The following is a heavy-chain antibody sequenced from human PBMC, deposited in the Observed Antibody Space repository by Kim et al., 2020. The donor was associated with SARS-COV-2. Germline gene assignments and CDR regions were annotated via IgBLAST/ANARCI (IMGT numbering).Heavy chain of an antibody. CDR2: SN. J-gene: IGHJ5*02. CDR3: ARETEYNWFDT. Sequence: SNNYNPSLKSRVIMSVDTSKNQFSRTRTSVTAADAAVYYCARETEYNWFDTWGQGTLVIVSS. V-gene: IGHV4-4*07.